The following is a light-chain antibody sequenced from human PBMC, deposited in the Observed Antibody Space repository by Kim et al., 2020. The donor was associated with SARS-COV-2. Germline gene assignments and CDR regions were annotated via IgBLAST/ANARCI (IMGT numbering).Light chain of an antibody. Sequence: LTQPRSVSGSPGQSVTISCTGTSSDVGGYKFVSWYQQHPGKAPKLIIYDVTKRPSGVPDRFSGSKSGNTASLVISGLQAEDEADYYCCSYTGYYNYVFGSGTKVTVL. CDR3: CSYTGYYNYV. CDR1: SSDVGGYKF. J-gene: IGLJ1*01. CDR2: DVT. V-gene: IGLV2-11*01.